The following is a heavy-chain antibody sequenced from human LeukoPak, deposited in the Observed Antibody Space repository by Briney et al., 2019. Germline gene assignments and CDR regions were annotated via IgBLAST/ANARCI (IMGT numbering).Heavy chain of an antibody. V-gene: IGHV3-23*01. CDR1: GFTFSSYA. CDR3: VRPTGYSSGWYGYFDY. CDR2: TSGSGGST. Sequence: GGSLRLSCAASGFTFSSYAMSWVRQAPGKGRVWVSATSGSGGSTYYADSVKGRFTISRDNSKNTLYLQMNSLRAEDTAVYYCVRPTGYSSGWYGYFDYWGQGTLVTVSS. D-gene: IGHD6-19*01. J-gene: IGHJ4*02.